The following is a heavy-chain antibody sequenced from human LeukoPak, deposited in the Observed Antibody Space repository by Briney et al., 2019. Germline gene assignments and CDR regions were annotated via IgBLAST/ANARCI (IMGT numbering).Heavy chain of an antibody. J-gene: IGHJ4*02. CDR1: GGSIDSTNW. D-gene: IGHD3-16*02. CDR2: IHHDGRI. V-gene: IGHV4/OR15-8*01. Sequence: SETLSLTCDVSGGSIDSTNWWNWVRQPPGKGLEWIGEIHHDGRINYNPSLKSRVTLSVDKSKNQFSLRLNSVTAADTAMYYCARSHDHLWGNYPDYWAREPWSPSLQ. CDR3: ARSHDHLWGNYPDY.